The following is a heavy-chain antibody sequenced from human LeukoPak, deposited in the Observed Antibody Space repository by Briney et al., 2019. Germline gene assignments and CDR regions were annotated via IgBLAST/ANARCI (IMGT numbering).Heavy chain of an antibody. V-gene: IGHV3-23*01. CDR2: ISVSGNT. Sequence: GGSLRLSCAASGFTLSSYAMSWVRQGPGKGLEWVSAISVSGNTYHADSVKGRFTISRDSSKNTLYLQMNSLRAEDTAVYSCAKGYYGSGSYGWFDYWGQGALVTVSS. CDR1: GFTLSSYA. D-gene: IGHD3-10*01. CDR3: AKGYYGSGSYGWFDY. J-gene: IGHJ4*02.